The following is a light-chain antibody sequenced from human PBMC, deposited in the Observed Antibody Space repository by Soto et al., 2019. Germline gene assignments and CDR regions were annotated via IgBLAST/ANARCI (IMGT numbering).Light chain of an antibody. Sequence: QSVLTQPASVSGSPGQSITISCTGSSSDVGGYNYVSWYQQHPGKAPKLMIYEVSNRPSGISNRFSGSKSGNTASLTLSGLQAEDEADYYCSSDTSSSTLVFGGGTQLTVL. CDR2: EVS. CDR1: SSDVGGYNY. J-gene: IGLJ2*01. V-gene: IGLV2-14*01. CDR3: SSDTSSSTLV.